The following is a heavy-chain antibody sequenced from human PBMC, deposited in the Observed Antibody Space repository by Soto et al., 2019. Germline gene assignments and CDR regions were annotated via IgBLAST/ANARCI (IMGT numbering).Heavy chain of an antibody. CDR1: GYTFTGYY. CDR3: ARSIAVAGYPGGYYYYGMDV. V-gene: IGHV1-2*04. Sequence: ASVKVSCKASGYTFTGYYMHWVRQAPGQGLEWMGWINPNSGGTNYAQKFQGWVTMTRDTSISTAYMELSRLRSDNTAVYYCARSIAVAGYPGGYYYYGMDVWGQGTTVTVSS. CDR2: INPNSGGT. J-gene: IGHJ6*02. D-gene: IGHD6-19*01.